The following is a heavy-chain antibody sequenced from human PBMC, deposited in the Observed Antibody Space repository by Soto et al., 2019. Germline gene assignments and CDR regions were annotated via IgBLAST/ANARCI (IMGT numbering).Heavy chain of an antibody. CDR3: VAWGASSTF. V-gene: IGHV3-7*01. Sequence: GGSLSLSCAASGCTFSAYWMSWVRQAPGKGLEWVAHIKPDGTEKYYVDSVMGRFAISRDNVENSLHLQMNGLRAEDPAVYYCVAWGASSTFWGRGNLVTVSS. CDR2: IKPDGTEK. CDR1: GCTFSAYW. J-gene: IGHJ4*02. D-gene: IGHD3-16*01.